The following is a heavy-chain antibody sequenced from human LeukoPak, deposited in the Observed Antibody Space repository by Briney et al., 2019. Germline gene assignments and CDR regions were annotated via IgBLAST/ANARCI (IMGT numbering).Heavy chain of an antibody. J-gene: IGHJ5*02. D-gene: IGHD2-21*02. CDR3: ARDLVYCVGDCYPAWFDP. V-gene: IGHV3-74*01. CDR1: GFTFSTNC. CDR2: TNTDGSST. Sequence: PARSRRLSCVASGFTFSTNCMHCVRQPPRNVLVWVSPTNTDGSSTTYAEFVRGRFTSSRDNAKSTLYRQMNSLRAEDTAVYYCARDLVYCVGDCYPAWFDPWGQGNLVTVSS.